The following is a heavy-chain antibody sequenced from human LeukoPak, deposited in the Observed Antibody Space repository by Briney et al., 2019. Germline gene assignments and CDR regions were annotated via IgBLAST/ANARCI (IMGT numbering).Heavy chain of an antibody. CDR1: GYSFTSYW. Sequence: GESLKISCKGSGYSFTSYWIGWVRQMPGKGLEWMGIIYPGDSDTRYSPSFQGQVTISADKSISTAYLQWSSLKASDTAMYYCARHRTRGPAGHHYYYMDVWGKGTTVTISS. CDR3: ARHRTRGPAGHHYYYMDV. J-gene: IGHJ6*03. CDR2: IYPGDSDT. D-gene: IGHD6-25*01. V-gene: IGHV5-51*01.